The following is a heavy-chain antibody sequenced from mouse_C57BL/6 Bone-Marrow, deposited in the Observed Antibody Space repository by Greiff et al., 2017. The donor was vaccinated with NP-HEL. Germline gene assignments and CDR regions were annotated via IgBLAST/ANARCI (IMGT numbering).Heavy chain of an antibody. D-gene: IGHD1-1*01. CDR1: GYTFTSYW. Sequence: VQLQQPGAELVKPGASVKLSCKASGYTFTSYWMQWVKQRPGQGLEWIGEIDPSDSYTNYNQKFKGKATLTVDTSSSTAYMQLSSLTSEDSAVYYCAGLRRFYYYAMDYWGQGTSVTVSS. V-gene: IGHV1-50*01. CDR3: AGLRRFYYYAMDY. J-gene: IGHJ4*01. CDR2: IDPSDSYT.